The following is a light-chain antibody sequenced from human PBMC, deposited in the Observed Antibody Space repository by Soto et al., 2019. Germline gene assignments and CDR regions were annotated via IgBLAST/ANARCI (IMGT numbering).Light chain of an antibody. CDR2: GAS. V-gene: IGKV3-15*01. J-gene: IGKJ2*01. CDR1: QTVTGA. Sequence: EILTTQSPATLSVSPGERATLSCRASQTVTGALAWYQQKSGQAPRLLIYGASTRATGIPDRFSGSGSGTEFTLTISSLQSEDVAVYYWQQYTDWPPYTFGQGT. CDR3: QQYTDWPPYT.